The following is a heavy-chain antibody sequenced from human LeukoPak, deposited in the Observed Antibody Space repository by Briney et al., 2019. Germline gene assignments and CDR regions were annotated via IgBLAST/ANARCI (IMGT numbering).Heavy chain of an antibody. CDR1: GFTFSSYA. Sequence: PGGSLRLSCAASGFTFSSYAMNWVRQAAGKGLEWVSGIGYTGDSTFYADSVKGRFTVSSDSSKNTLLLHMNSLRAEDTALYYCAKSPTVDAAFDIWGQGTMVTVSS. J-gene: IGHJ3*02. V-gene: IGHV3-23*01. CDR2: IGYTGDST. D-gene: IGHD4-23*01. CDR3: AKSPTVDAAFDI.